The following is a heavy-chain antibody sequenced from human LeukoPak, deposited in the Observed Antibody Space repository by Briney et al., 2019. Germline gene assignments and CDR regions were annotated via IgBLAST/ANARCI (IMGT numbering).Heavy chain of an antibody. CDR1: GYHFTSYW. J-gene: IGHJ4*02. Sequence: GESLKISFKASGYHFTSYWIAWVRQMPGKGPEWMGIFYPDDSETRYSPSFQGQVTISADKSTSAAYLQWTSLKASDTAMYYCANSVAVAGTALDYWGQGTLVTVSS. CDR3: ANSVAVAGTALDY. D-gene: IGHD6-19*01. V-gene: IGHV5-51*01. CDR2: FYPDDSET.